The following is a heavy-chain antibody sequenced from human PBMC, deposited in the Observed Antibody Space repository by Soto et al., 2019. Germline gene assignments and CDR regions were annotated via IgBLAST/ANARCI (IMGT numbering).Heavy chain of an antibody. J-gene: IGHJ4*02. D-gene: IGHD3-22*01. Sequence: GGSLRLSCAASGFTFSSYSMSWVRQAPWKGLEWVSAISGSGGSTYYADSVKGRFTISRDNSKNTLYLQMNSLRAEDKAVYYCAKLSSYYDSSGYYCLGQRTLVAFCS. CDR2: ISGSGGST. CDR1: GFTFSSYS. CDR3: AKLSSYYDSSGYYC. V-gene: IGHV3-23*01.